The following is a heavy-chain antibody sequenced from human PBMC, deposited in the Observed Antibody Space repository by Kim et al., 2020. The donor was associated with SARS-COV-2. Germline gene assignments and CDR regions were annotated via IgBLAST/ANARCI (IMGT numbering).Heavy chain of an antibody. CDR3: ARDRRVSYGNFYYYYGMDV. Sequence: GGSLRLSCAASGFTFSSYDMHWVRQATGKGLEWVSAIGTAGDTYYPGSVKGRFTISRENAKNSLYLQMNSLRAGDTAVYYCARDRRVSYGNFYYYYGMDVWGQGTTVTVSS. CDR2: IGTAGDT. V-gene: IGHV3-13*01. CDR1: GFTFSSYD. J-gene: IGHJ6*02. D-gene: IGHD5-18*01.